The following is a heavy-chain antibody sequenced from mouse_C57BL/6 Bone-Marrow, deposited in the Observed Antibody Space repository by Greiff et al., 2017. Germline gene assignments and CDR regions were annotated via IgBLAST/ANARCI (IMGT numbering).Heavy chain of an antibody. CDR2: IRNKANNHAT. CDR1: GFTFSDAW. J-gene: IGHJ3*01. V-gene: IGHV6-6*01. CDR3: TSITTVPAWFAY. D-gene: IGHD1-1*01. Sequence: EVMLVESGGGLVQPGGSMKLSCAASGFTFSDAWMDWVRQSPEKGLEWVAEIRNKANNHATFYAESVKGRFTISRDDSKSSVYLQMNSLRAEDTGIYYCTSITTVPAWFAYWGQGTLVTVSA.